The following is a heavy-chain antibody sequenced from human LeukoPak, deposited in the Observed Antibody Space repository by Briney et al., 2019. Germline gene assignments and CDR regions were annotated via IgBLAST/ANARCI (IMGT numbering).Heavy chain of an antibody. D-gene: IGHD2-21*01. Sequence: GRSLRLSCAASGFTFSSYAMHWVRQAPGKGLEWVAVISYDGSNKYYADSVKGRFTISRDNSKNTLYLQMNSLRAEDTAVYYCAKDLFPFDPWGQGTLVTVSS. CDR2: ISYDGSNK. J-gene: IGHJ5*02. CDR1: GFTFSSYA. V-gene: IGHV3-30-3*01. CDR3: AKDLFPFDP.